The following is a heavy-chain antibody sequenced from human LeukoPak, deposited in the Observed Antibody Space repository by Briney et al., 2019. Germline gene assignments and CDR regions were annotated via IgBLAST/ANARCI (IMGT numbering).Heavy chain of an antibody. CDR2: ISAYNGNT. D-gene: IGHD1-14*01. Sequence: APVKVSCKASGYTFTSYGISWVRQAPGQGLEWMGWISAYNGNTNYAQKLQGRVTMTTDTSTSTAYMELRSLRSDDTAVYYCARDPVLVGEGWNHDYYYYGMDVWGQGTTVTVSS. J-gene: IGHJ6*02. CDR1: GYTFTSYG. V-gene: IGHV1-18*01. CDR3: ARDPVLVGEGWNHDYYYYGMDV.